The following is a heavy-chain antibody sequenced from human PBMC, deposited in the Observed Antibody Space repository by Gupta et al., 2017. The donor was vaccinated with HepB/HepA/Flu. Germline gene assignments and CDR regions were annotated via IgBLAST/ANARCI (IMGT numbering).Heavy chain of an antibody. J-gene: IGHJ6*03. D-gene: IGHD3-16*01. CDR1: GYTFNHYG. CDR2: ISAYNGKT. CDR3: GRWGPLYYYMDV. V-gene: IGHV1-18*01. Sequence: QVQLVQSGAEVKNPGASVKLSCKASGYTFNHYGFTWVRQAPGQGLEWVGWISAYNGKTDYARKMQGRDSMTTDPSTTTAYMELRSLGSDDTAVHYCGRWGPLYYYMDVWGKGTTVTVSS.